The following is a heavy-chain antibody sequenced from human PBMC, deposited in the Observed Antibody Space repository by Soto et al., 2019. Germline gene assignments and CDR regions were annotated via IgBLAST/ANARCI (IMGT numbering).Heavy chain of an antibody. CDR1: GGSISSYY. CDR3: ARQLMILVPAASHYGVKKHYWYFDL. D-gene: IGHD2-2*01. CDR2: IYYIGST. Sequence: QVQLQESGPGLVKPSETLSLTCTVSGGSISSYYWSWIRQPPGKGLECVGFIYYIGSTNYNPSLRSRVTTSVDTSKNKYALKLSSVTAADTVVYYYARQLMILVPAASHYGVKKHYWYFDLWGRGSLVTVSS. J-gene: IGHJ2*01. V-gene: IGHV4-59*01.